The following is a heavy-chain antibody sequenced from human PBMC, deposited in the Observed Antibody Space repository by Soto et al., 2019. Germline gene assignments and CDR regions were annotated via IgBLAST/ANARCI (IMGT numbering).Heavy chain of an antibody. CDR3: ARALLPDSRLYYFDY. CDR1: GYTFTSYY. J-gene: IGHJ4*02. Sequence: ASVKVSCKASGYTFTSYYMHWVRQAPGQGLEWMGIINPSGGSTSYAQKFQGRVTMTRDTSTSTVYMELSSLRSEDTAVYYCARALLPDSRLYYFDYWGQGTLVTVSS. CDR2: INPSGGST. D-gene: IGHD3-22*01. V-gene: IGHV1-46*03.